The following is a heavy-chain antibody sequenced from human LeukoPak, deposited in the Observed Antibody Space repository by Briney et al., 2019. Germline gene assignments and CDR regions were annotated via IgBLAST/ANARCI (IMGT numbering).Heavy chain of an antibody. Sequence: ASVKVSCKASGYTFTGYYMHWVRQAPGQGLEWMGWINPNSGGTNYAQKFQGRVTMTRDSSISTAYMELSRLRSDDTAVYYCAFIGGGVGDYYYGVDVWGQGTTVTVSS. J-gene: IGHJ6*02. V-gene: IGHV1-2*02. CDR1: GYTFTGYY. CDR3: AFIGGGVGDYYYGVDV. CDR2: INPNSGGT. D-gene: IGHD1-26*01.